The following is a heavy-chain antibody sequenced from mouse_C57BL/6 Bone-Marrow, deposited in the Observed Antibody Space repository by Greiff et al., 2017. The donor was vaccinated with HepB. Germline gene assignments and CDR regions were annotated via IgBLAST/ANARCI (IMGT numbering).Heavy chain of an antibody. D-gene: IGHD2-4*01. CDR3: ARGYDYSPMDY. CDR1: GYSFTGYY. CDR2: INPSTGGT. V-gene: IGHV1-42*01. Sequence: VQLQQSGPELVKPAPSVTLSSKAPGYSFTGYYMNWVKQSPEKSLEWIGEINPSTGGTTYNQKFKAKATLTVDKSSSTAYMQRKSLTSEDSAVYYCARGYDYSPMDYWGQGTSVTVSS. J-gene: IGHJ4*01.